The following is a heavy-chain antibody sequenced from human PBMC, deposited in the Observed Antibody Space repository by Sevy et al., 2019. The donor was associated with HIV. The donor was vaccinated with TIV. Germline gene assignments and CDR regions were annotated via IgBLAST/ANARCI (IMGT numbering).Heavy chain of an antibody. D-gene: IGHD2-21*01. V-gene: IGHV1-69*10. CDR2: ILPISGLV. CDR3: ARDRPCGGDCYILDP. CDR1: GDIFSNYG. J-gene: IGHJ5*02. Sequence: APVKVSCKASGDIFSNYGINWVRQAPGQGLQWMGGILPISGLVNYAQKFQGRVTISADKSTGTVYMALSSLRSEDTAVYYCARDRPCGGDCYILDPWGQGVLVTVSS.